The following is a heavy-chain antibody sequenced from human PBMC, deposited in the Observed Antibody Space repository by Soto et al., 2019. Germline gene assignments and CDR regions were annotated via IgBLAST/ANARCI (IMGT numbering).Heavy chain of an antibody. V-gene: IGHV3-7*03. Sequence: GGSLRLSCVGSGYRFSEYAMAWIRQAPGKGLEWVANIKTDGSETHYVDSVKGRFTISRDNPKTSLFLQMNSLRVEDTAVYFCTSDRYPRFYHGSGSYPYYWGQGTPVTVS. J-gene: IGHJ4*02. D-gene: IGHD3-10*01. CDR2: IKTDGSET. CDR3: TSDRYPRFYHGSGSYPYY. CDR1: GYRFSEYA.